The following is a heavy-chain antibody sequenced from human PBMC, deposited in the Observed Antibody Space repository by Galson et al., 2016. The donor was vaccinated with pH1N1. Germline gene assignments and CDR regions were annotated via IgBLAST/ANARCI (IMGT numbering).Heavy chain of an antibody. CDR1: GFTFTSYA. D-gene: IGHD5-12*01. J-gene: IGHJ4*02. Sequence: SLRLSCAASGFTFTSYAMHWVRQAPGKGLEWVAVILYDGTNEYYADSVKGRFTISRDKTQSTVYLQMNSMGTEDPAVYYCARGSEYSGHEGFHWAQGTLVIVSS. CDR3: ARGSEYSGHEGFH. V-gene: IGHV3-30*04. CDR2: ILYDGTNE.